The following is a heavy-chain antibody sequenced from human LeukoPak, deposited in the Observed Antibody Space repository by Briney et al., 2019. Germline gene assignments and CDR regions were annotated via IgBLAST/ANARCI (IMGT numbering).Heavy chain of an antibody. CDR1: GGSITSNSYY. D-gene: IGHD3-22*01. V-gene: IGHV4-39*01. CDR2: LYYTGST. J-gene: IGHJ3*02. Sequence: SETLSLTCTVSGGSITSNSYYWAWIRQPPGKGLEWIGSLYYTGSTNYSPSLKSRVTISGDTSKNQFSLKLNSVTAADTAVHYCARAIYDSSGFYQDYAFDIWGQGTMVTVSS. CDR3: ARAIYDSSGFYQDYAFDI.